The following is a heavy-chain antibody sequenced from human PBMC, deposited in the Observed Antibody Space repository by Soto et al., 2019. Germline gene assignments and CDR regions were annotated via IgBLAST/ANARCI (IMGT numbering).Heavy chain of an antibody. V-gene: IGHV4-39*01. J-gene: IGHJ6*03. D-gene: IGHD2-15*01. CDR1: GCSISSSSYY. CDR2: IYYSGST. CDR3: ARRCSGGSCYSGAFYYYYYMDV. Sequence: SETLSLTCTFSGCSISSSSYYLGWIRQPPGKGLEWIGSIYYSGSTYYNPSLKSRVTISVDTSKNQFPLKLSSVTAADTAVYYCARRCSGGSCYSGAFYYYYYMDVWGKGTTVTVSS.